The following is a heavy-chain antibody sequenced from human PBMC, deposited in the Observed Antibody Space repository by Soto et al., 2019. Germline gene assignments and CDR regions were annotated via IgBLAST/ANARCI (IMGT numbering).Heavy chain of an antibody. D-gene: IGHD3-22*01. CDR3: AKGEYLYDSRGALDP. J-gene: IGHJ5*02. CDR2: TSYDGSKR. CDR1: GFTFSTYD. Sequence: QVQMVESGGGVVHPGRSLRLSCVASGFTFSTYDIQWVRQAPGKGLEWVAVTSYDGSKRYYADSVVGRFTISRDNSKNTVDLKMNSLRAEDTAIYYCAKGEYLYDSRGALDPWGQGTLVTVSS. V-gene: IGHV3-30*18.